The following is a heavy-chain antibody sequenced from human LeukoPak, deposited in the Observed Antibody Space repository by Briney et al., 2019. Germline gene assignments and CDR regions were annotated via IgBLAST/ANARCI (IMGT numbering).Heavy chain of an antibody. Sequence: SETLSLTCTVSGGSISTYYWSWIRQPPGKGLEWIGYIYYSGSTNYNPSLKSRVTTSVDTSKNQISPRLSSVTAADTAVYYCARLIHGSGSYFTSFDPWGQGTLVTVSS. D-gene: IGHD3-10*01. V-gene: IGHV4-59*08. CDR3: ARLIHGSGSYFTSFDP. J-gene: IGHJ5*02. CDR2: IYYSGST. CDR1: GGSISTYY.